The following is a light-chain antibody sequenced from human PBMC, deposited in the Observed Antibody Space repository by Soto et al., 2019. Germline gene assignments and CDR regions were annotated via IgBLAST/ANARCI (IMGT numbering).Light chain of an antibody. V-gene: IGKV3-20*01. Sequence: EIVFTQSPGTLSLSPGESATLSCRASQSVSSSYLAWYQQKPGQAPRLLIYGASSRATGIPDRFSGSGSGTDFTLTTSRLEPEDFAVYYCQQYSSFGQATRLEIK. J-gene: IGKJ5*01. CDR3: QQYSS. CDR1: QSVSSSY. CDR2: GAS.